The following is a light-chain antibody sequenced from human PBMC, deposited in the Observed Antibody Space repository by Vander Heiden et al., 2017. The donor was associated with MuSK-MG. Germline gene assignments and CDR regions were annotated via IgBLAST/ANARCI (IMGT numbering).Light chain of an antibody. CDR3: QQDDNLLCT. CDR2: DAS. Sequence: DIQMTQSPSSLSASVGDRVTITCQASQDISNSLNWYQQKPGEAPKLLIYDASNLQTGVPSRFSGSGSGTDFTFTISSLQPEDVATYYCQQDDNLLCTFGQGTKLEIK. CDR1: QDISNS. V-gene: IGKV1-33*01. J-gene: IGKJ2*02.